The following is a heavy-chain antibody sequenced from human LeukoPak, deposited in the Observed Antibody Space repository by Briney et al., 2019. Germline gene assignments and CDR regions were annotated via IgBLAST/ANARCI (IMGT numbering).Heavy chain of an antibody. D-gene: IGHD4-17*01. CDR1: GFTFSSYS. Sequence: GGSLRLSCAASGFTFSSYSMNWVRQAPGKGLEWVSSISSSSYIYYADSVKGRFTISRDNAKNSLYLQMNSLRAEDTAVYYCARDQYGDYALDYWGQGTLVTVSS. CDR3: ARDQYGDYALDY. CDR2: ISSSSYI. J-gene: IGHJ4*02. V-gene: IGHV3-21*01.